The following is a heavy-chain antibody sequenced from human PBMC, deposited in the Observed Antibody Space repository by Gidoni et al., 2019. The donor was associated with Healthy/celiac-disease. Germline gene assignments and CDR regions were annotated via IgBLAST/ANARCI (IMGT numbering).Heavy chain of an antibody. Sequence: QVQLQQWGARLLKPSETLSLTCAVYGGSFSGSYWSWIRQPPGKGLEWIGEINHSGSTNYNPSLKSRVTISVDTSKNQFSLKLSSVTVADTAVYYCARETRVRGVIITYYFDYWGQGTLVTVSS. J-gene: IGHJ4*02. CDR1: GGSFSGSY. V-gene: IGHV4-34*01. CDR3: ARETRVRGVIITYYFDY. CDR2: INHSGST. D-gene: IGHD3-10*01.